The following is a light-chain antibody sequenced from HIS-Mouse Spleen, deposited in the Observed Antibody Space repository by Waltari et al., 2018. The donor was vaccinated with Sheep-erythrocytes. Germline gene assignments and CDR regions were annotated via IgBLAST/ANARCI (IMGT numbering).Light chain of an antibody. J-gene: IGLJ2*01. V-gene: IGLV2-23*01. CDR3: CSYAGSSTLV. CDR1: SSVVGSYNL. Sequence: QSALPQPAPVPGSPGQPITIPCPGTSSVVGSYNLFSWYQQHPGKAPKLIYEGSKRPSGVSNRFSGSKSGNTASLTISGLQAEDEADYYCCSYAGSSTLVFGGGTKLTVL. CDR2: EGS.